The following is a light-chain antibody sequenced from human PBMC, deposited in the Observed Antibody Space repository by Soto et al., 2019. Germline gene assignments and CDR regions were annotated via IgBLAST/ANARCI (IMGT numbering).Light chain of an antibody. Sequence: EKVMTQSPATLSVSPGERATLSCRASQSVSSNLAWYQQKPGQAPRLLIYDASTRATGIPARFSGSGSGTEFTLTISSLQSEDLAVYYCQQYDDWPETFGQGTKGE. V-gene: IGKV3-15*01. J-gene: IGKJ1*01. CDR3: QQYDDWPET. CDR1: QSVSSN. CDR2: DAS.